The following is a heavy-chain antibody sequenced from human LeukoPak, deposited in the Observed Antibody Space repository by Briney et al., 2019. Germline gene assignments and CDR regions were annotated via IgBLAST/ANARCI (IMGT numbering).Heavy chain of an antibody. J-gene: IGHJ4*02. D-gene: IGHD6-19*01. Sequence: GGSLRLSCAASGFTFSTYWMHWVRQAPGKGLVWVSLINSGGDDTRYADSVKGRFTISRDNAKNTLYLQMNSLRAEDTAVYYCARRIGYSSGHSAVYYFDYWGQGNLVTVSS. CDR3: ARRIGYSSGHSAVYYFDY. CDR1: GFTFSTYW. V-gene: IGHV3-74*01. CDR2: INSGGDDT.